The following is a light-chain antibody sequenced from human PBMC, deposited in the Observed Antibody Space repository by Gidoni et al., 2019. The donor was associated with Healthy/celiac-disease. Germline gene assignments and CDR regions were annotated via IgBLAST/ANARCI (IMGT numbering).Light chain of an antibody. CDR3: QQRSNWPRT. CDR1: QSVSSY. V-gene: IGKV3-11*01. Sequence: EIVLTQSPATLSLSPGERATLSCRASQSVSSYVAWYQQKPGQAPRLLIYDASNRATSIPARFSGSGSGKYFTLTISSLEPEDFAVYYCQQRSNWPRTFGQGTKVEIK. J-gene: IGKJ1*01. CDR2: DAS.